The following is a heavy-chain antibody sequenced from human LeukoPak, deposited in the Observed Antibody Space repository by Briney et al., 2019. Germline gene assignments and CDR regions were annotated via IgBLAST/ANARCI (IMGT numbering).Heavy chain of an antibody. CDR1: GFIFSSSA. D-gene: IGHD3-22*01. J-gene: IGHJ4*02. CDR2: ISYDGSNK. Sequence: GGSLRLSCAASGFIFSSSAISWVRQGPGKGLEWVAVISYDGSNKYYADSVKGRFTISRDNSKNTLYLQMNSLRAEDTAVYYCARDRIYYDSSGYYPGDYWGQGTLVTVSS. V-gene: IGHV3-30-3*01. CDR3: ARDRIYYDSSGYYPGDY.